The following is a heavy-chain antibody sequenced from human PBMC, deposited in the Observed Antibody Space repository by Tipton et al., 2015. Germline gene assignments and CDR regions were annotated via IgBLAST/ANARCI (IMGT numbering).Heavy chain of an antibody. CDR1: GGSFSGHY. CDR2: VYHGGST. D-gene: IGHD3-22*01. V-gene: IGHV4-34*01. Sequence: TLSLTCAVYGGSFSGHYWSWIRQPPGKGLEWIGEVYHGGSTNYNPSLKSRVTMSVDTSKNQFSLHLSSVTAADRAVYYCASSNYYDTCWYWGQGTLVTVSS. J-gene: IGHJ4*02. CDR3: ASSNYYDTCWY.